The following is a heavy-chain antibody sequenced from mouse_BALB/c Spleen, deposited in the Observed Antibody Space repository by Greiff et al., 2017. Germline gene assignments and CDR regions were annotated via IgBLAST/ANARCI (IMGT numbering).Heavy chain of an antibody. Sequence: EVKLMESGGDLVKPGGSLKLSCAASGFTFSSYGMSWVRQTPDKRLEWVATISSGGSYTYYPDSVKGRFTISRDNAKNTLYLQMSSLKSEDTAMYYCARRGHGNYVDYWGQGTTLTVSS. D-gene: IGHD2-1*01. CDR2: ISSGGSYT. CDR1: GFTFSSYG. V-gene: IGHV5-6*01. J-gene: IGHJ2*01. CDR3: ARRGHGNYVDY.